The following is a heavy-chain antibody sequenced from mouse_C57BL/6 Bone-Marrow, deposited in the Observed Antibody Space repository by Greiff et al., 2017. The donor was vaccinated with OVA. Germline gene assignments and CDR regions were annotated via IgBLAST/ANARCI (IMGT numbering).Heavy chain of an antibody. CDR1: GFTFSDYG. D-gene: IGHD1-1*01. CDR2: IRNLAYSY. Sequence: EVMLVESGGGLVQPGGSLKLSCAASGFTFSDYGMAWVRQAPRKGPEWVAFIRNLAYSYSYADTVTGRFTISREKAKNPLCLEMSSLRSEDTAMYSRARWGTVVGDWYFDVWGTGTTVTVSS. V-gene: IGHV5-15*01. CDR3: ARWGTVVGDWYFDV. J-gene: IGHJ1*03.